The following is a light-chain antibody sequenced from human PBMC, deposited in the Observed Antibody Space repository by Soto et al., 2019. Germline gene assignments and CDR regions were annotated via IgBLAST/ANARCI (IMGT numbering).Light chain of an antibody. V-gene: IGLV6-57*04. J-gene: IGLJ3*02. CDR1: SGSIASTY. CDR2: EDD. CDR3: QSYDSSNLWI. Sequence: NFMLTQPHSVSESPGKTVIISCTRSSGSIASTYVQWYRQRPGSAPTTVIYEDDQRPSGVPDRFSGSIDSSSNSASLTISGLETEDEADYYCQSYDSSNLWIFGGGTKVTVL.